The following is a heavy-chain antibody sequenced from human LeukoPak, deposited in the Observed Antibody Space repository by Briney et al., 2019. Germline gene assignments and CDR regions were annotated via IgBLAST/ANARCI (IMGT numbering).Heavy chain of an antibody. V-gene: IGHV3-7*01. J-gene: IGHJ4*02. Sequence: GGSLRLSCAASGFTFSSYWMSWVRQAPGKGLEWVANIKQDGSEKYYVDSVKGRFTISRDNAKNSLYLQMNSLRAEDTAVYYCARDPTIFGVVIVPDYWGQGTLVTDSS. CDR2: IKQDGSEK. CDR3: ARDPTIFGVVIVPDY. D-gene: IGHD3-3*01. CDR1: GFTFSSYW.